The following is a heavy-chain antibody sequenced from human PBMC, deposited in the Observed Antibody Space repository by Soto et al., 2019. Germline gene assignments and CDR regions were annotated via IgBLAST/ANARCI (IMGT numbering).Heavy chain of an antibody. D-gene: IGHD6-13*01. J-gene: IGHJ6*02. CDR2: ISNSGGNT. CDR3: AKDQRGVSAAARMDV. V-gene: IGHV3-23*01. CDR1: GYTFRSYA. Sequence: EVQLLESGGALVQPGGSLRLSCAASGYTFRSYAMTWVRQAPGKGLEWVSAISNSGGNTFHADSVKGRFTISRDNSKNTLYLQMNSLRAEDTAVYYCAKDQRGVSAAARMDVWGQGTTVTVSS.